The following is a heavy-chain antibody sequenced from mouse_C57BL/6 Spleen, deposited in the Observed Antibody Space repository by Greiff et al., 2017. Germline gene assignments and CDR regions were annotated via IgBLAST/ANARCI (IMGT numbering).Heavy chain of an antibody. Sequence: VKLMESGPELVKPGASVKLSCTASGYTFTSYDINWVQQRPGQGLEWIGWIYPRDGSTKYNEKFKGKATLTVDTSSSTAYMELHSLTSEDSAVYFCARLTTVWNFDYWGQGTTLTVSS. V-gene: IGHV1-85*01. D-gene: IGHD1-1*01. CDR1: GYTFTSYD. CDR3: ARLTTVWNFDY. CDR2: IYPRDGST. J-gene: IGHJ2*01.